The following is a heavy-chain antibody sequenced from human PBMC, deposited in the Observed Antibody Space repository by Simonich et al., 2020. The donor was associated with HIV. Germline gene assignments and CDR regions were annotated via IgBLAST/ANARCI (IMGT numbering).Heavy chain of an antibody. Sequence: QVQLQQWGAGLLKPSETLSLTCAVYGGSFSGYYWSWIRQPPGKGLEWIGENNHSGSTNYNPSLKSRVTISVDTSKNQFSLKLSSVTAADTAVYYCASCGGDCYHFDYWGQGTLVTVSS. J-gene: IGHJ4*02. CDR2: NNHSGST. V-gene: IGHV4-34*01. D-gene: IGHD2-21*02. CDR3: ASCGGDCYHFDY. CDR1: GGSFSGYY.